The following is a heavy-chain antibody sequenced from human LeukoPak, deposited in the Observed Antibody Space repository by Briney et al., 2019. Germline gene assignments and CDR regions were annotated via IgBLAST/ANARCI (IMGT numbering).Heavy chain of an antibody. D-gene: IGHD3-10*01. Sequence: SETLSLTCAVSGGSFSGYYWCWVCQPPGKGLEWMWEINHSGSTNYNPSLKSRVTITVDTSKNQFFLKLSSVTAADTAVYYCARPGMVRGVNRYYYYYYGMDVWGKGTTVTVSS. J-gene: IGHJ6*04. CDR3: ARPGMVRGVNRYYYYYYGMDV. V-gene: IGHV4-34*01. CDR2: INHSGST. CDR1: GGSFSGYY.